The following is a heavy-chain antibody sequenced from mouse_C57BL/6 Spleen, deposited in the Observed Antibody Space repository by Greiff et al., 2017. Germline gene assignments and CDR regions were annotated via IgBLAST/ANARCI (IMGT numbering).Heavy chain of an antibody. CDR2: INPNNGGT. CDR1: GYTFTDYN. CDR3: ARWGGLRHRGYAMDY. V-gene: IGHV1-18*01. Sequence: EVQLQQSGPELVKPGASVKIPCKASGYTFTDYNMDWVKQSHGKSLEWLGDINPNNGGTIYNQPFKGKATLTVDKSYSPAYMELRSLTSEDTAVYYWARWGGLRHRGYAMDYWGQGTSVTVSS. D-gene: IGHD2-2*01. J-gene: IGHJ4*01.